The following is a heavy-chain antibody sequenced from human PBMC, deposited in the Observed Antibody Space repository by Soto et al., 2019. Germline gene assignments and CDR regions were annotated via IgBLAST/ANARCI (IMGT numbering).Heavy chain of an antibody. CDR1: GFTFSTYW. D-gene: IGHD2-15*01. CDR2: IKQDGSDK. CDR3: ARVESLAGHY. J-gene: IGHJ4*02. V-gene: IGHV3-7*05. Sequence: EVQLVESGGGLVQPGGSLRLSCAASGFTFSTYWMSWVRQAPGKGLQWVANIKQDGSDKYYVDSVKGRFTISRDNALNSLYLQMNGRRAEDTAVYYCARVESLAGHYWGQGTLVTVSS.